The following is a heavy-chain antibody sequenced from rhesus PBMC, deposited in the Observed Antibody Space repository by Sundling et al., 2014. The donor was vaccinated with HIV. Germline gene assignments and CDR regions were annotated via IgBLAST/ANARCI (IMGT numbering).Heavy chain of an antibody. CDR3: AKGIRIPIDF. Sequence: EAQLMETGGGLVQPGGSLKLSCTAAGFPFSAFGMTWVRQAPGKGLEWVSSINSGGGRTYYADTVTGRFTISRDNSKNTISLLMGSLRPEDTAMYYCAKGIRIPIDFWGQGVLVIVSS. J-gene: IGHJ4*01. V-gene: IGHV3S42*01. CDR1: GFPFSAFG. CDR2: INSGGGRT. D-gene: IGHD3-3*01.